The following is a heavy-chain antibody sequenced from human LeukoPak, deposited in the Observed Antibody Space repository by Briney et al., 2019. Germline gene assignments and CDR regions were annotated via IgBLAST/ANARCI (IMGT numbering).Heavy chain of an antibody. Sequence: SVKVSCKASGGPFTSYAISWVRQAPGQGLEWLGGIIPIFGTTNYAQKFQGRVTITADESTSTAYMELISLRSEDTAVYYCASFIRFLEWLLPDYWGQGTLVTVSS. V-gene: IGHV1-69*13. D-gene: IGHD3-3*01. CDR2: IIPIFGTT. J-gene: IGHJ4*02. CDR1: GGPFTSYA. CDR3: ASFIRFLEWLLPDY.